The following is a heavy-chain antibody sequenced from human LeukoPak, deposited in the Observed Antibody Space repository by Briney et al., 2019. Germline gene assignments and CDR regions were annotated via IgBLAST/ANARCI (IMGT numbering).Heavy chain of an antibody. Sequence: ASVKVSCKVSGYTLTELSMHWVRQAPGKGLEWMGGFDPEDGETIYAQKFQGRVTMTEDTSTDTAYMELGSLRSEDMAVYYCATDRIAAAGDFDYWGQGTLVTVSS. CDR3: ATDRIAAAGDFDY. V-gene: IGHV1-24*01. D-gene: IGHD6-13*01. CDR2: FDPEDGET. J-gene: IGHJ4*02. CDR1: GYTLTELS.